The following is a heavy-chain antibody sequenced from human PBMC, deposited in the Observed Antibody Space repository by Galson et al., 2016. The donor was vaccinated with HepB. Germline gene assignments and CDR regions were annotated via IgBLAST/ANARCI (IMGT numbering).Heavy chain of an antibody. CDR1: GFTFSSYA. V-gene: IGHV3-23*01. J-gene: IGHJ5*02. D-gene: IGHD6-19*01. Sequence: SLRLSCAASGFTFSSYAMSWVRQAPGQGLEWVSAISRSGGTTNYEDSVKGRFTISRDNSKNTPYLQMNRLRAEDTAVYYCAKELWLVSRNNWLDPRGQGTLVTVSS. CDR3: AKELWLVSRNNWLDP. CDR2: ISRSGGTT.